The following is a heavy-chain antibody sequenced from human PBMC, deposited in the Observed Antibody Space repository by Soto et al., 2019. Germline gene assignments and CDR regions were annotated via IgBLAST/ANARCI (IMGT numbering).Heavy chain of an antibody. D-gene: IGHD6-13*01. J-gene: IGHJ6*02. CDR3: ARDKEYSSSWRDYYYGMDV. V-gene: IGHV1-69*13. CDR1: GVTFSSYA. Sequence: SVQVSCKASGVTFSSYAISWVRQAPGQGLEWMGGIIPIFGTANYAQKFQGRVTITADESTSTAYMELSSLRSEDTAVYYCARDKEYSSSWRDYYYGMDVWGQGTTVTVSS. CDR2: IIPIFGTA.